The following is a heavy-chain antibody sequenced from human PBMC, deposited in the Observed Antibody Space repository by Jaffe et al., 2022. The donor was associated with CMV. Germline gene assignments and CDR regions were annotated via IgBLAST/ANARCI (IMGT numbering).Heavy chain of an antibody. CDR1: GFTFDDYA. CDR2: ISWNSGST. Sequence: EVQLVESGGGLVQPGRSLRLSCAASGFTFDDYAMHWVRQAPGKGLEWVSGISWNSGSTGYADSVKGRFTISRDSAKNSLYLQMNSLRAEDTALYYCAKDSGGSWYPNWFDIWGQGTLVTVSS. D-gene: IGHD6-13*01. J-gene: IGHJ5*02. V-gene: IGHV3-9*01. CDR3: AKDSGGSWYPNWFDI.